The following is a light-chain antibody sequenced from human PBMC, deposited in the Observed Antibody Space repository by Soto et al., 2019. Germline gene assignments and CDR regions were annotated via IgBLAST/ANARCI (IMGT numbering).Light chain of an antibody. Sequence: QSVLTQPPSASGTPGQRVTISCSGSSSNIGGNTVNWYQQLPGTAPKLLIYSNNQRPSGVPDRFSGSKSGTSASLAISGLQAEDGADYYCAAWDGSLNGYVFGTGTKLTVL. CDR1: SSNIGGNT. CDR3: AAWDGSLNGYV. J-gene: IGLJ1*01. CDR2: SNN. V-gene: IGLV1-44*01.